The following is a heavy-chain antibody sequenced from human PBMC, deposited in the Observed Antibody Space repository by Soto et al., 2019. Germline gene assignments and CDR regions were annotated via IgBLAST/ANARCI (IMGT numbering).Heavy chain of an antibody. CDR1: GGTFSSYA. D-gene: IGHD3-22*01. CDR3: ARSYDSSGYYTDSYHYGMDV. V-gene: IGHV1-69*13. J-gene: IGHJ6*02. Sequence: PSVKVSCKASGGTFSSYAISWVRQAPGQGLEWMGGIIPIFGTANYAQKFQGRVTITADESTSTAYMELSSLRSEDTAVYYCARSYDSSGYYTDSYHYGMDVWGQGTTVTVSS. CDR2: IIPIFGTA.